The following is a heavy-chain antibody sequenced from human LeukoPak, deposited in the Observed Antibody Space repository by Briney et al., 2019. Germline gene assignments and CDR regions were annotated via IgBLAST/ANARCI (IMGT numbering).Heavy chain of an antibody. CDR3: AKDNNGAAAGIIPGSFDL. D-gene: IGHD6-13*01. CDR1: GFTFDDYG. CDR2: ISYDGSNK. Sequence: PGGSLRLSCAASGFTFDDYGMSWVRQAPGKGLEWVAVISYDGSNKYYEDSVKGRFTISRDNSKNTLYLQMNSLRLEDTAVYYCAKDNNGAAAGIIPGSFDLWGQGTMVTVSS. V-gene: IGHV3-30*18. J-gene: IGHJ3*01.